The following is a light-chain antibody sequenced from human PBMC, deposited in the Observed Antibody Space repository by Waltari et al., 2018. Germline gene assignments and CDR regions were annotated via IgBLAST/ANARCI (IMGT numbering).Light chain of an antibody. V-gene: IGKV3D-15*01. CDR1: QSVGIN. CDR2: GAS. J-gene: IGKJ3*01. Sequence: EIVMTQSPTTLSVSPGERATLPCRASQSVGINLAWYQQKTGQAPRLLIYGASTGATGIPARFIGSGSSTDFTLTSSSLPSEDFAIYYCQQYNNWLEITFGPGTKVDIK. CDR3: QQYNNWLEIT.